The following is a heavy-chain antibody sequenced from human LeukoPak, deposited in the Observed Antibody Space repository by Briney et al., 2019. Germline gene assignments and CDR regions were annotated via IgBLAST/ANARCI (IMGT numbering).Heavy chain of an antibody. Sequence: GGSLRLSCAASGFTFSDSSVHWVRQASGKGLEWIGLMEKELNGYATAYAASVRGRFTISRDDSQNTAYLQMDSLKTEDTALYYCTRDSGAYNWLDPWGQGTLVTVSS. CDR2: MEKELNGYAT. J-gene: IGHJ5*02. CDR1: GFTFSDSS. CDR3: TRDSGAYNWLDP. D-gene: IGHD1-26*01. V-gene: IGHV3-73*01.